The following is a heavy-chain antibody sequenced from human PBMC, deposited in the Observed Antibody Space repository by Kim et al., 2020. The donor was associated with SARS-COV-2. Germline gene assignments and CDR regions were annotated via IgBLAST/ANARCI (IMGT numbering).Heavy chain of an antibody. V-gene: IGHV3-11*06. D-gene: IGHD3-3*01. CDR3: ARDFAEGGGYYDFWSGPHADAFDI. CDR2: ISSSSSYT. J-gene: IGHJ3*02. Sequence: GGSLRLSCAASGFTFSDYYMSWIRQAPGKGLEWVSYISSSSSYTNYADSVKGRFTISRDNAKNSLYLQMNSLRAEDTAVYYCARDFAEGGGYYDFWSGPHADAFDIWGQGTMVTVSS. CDR1: GFTFSDYY.